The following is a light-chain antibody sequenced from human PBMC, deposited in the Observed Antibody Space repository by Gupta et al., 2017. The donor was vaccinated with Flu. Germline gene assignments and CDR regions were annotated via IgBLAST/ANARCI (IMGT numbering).Light chain of an antibody. CDR2: DAS. CDR1: QSVSSY. J-gene: IGKJ4*01. Sequence: EIVLTQSPATLSLSPGERATLSCRASQSVSSYLAWYQQKPGQAPRLLIYDASNRATGIPARFSGSGSGTDFTLTSSSREPEDFAVYYGQQRSNWNTFGGGTKVEIK. CDR3: QQRSNWNT. V-gene: IGKV3-11*01.